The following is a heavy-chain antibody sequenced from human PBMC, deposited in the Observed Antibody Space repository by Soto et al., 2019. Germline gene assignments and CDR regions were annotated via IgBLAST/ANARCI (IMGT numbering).Heavy chain of an antibody. J-gene: IGHJ6*02. CDR1: GGTFSSYA. CDR2: IIPIFGTA. Sequence: SVKVSCKASGGTFSSYAISWVRQAPGQGLEWMGGIIPIFGTANYAQKFQGRVTITADESTSTAYMELSSLRSEDTAVYYCARAQKIRFLEWLLYAPYYYYGMDVWGQGTTVTVS. V-gene: IGHV1-69*13. D-gene: IGHD3-3*01. CDR3: ARAQKIRFLEWLLYAPYYYYGMDV.